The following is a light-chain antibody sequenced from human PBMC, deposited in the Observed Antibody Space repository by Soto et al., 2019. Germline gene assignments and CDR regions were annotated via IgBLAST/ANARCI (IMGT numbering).Light chain of an antibody. Sequence: EIVLTQSPATLAVSPGERATVSCRASESVGSDLAWYQQKPGQAPRLLIYGASTRATGIPARFSGSGSGTDFTLTISRLEPEDFAVYYCQQYGSSPRTFGQGTKVDIK. V-gene: IGKV3-20*01. CDR3: QQYGSSPRT. CDR2: GAS. J-gene: IGKJ1*01. CDR1: ESVGSD.